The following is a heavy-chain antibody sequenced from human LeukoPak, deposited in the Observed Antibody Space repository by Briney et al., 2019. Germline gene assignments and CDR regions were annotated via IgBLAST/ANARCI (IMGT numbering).Heavy chain of an antibody. V-gene: IGHV1-69*13. D-gene: IGHD3-3*01. CDR2: IIPIFGTA. Sequence: SVKVSCTASGGTFSSYAISWVRQAPGQGLEWMGGIIPIFGTANYAQKFQGRVTITADESTSTAYMELSSLRSEDTAVYYCARELRFLEWSQRANNWFDPWGQGTLVTVSS. CDR3: ARELRFLEWSQRANNWFDP. CDR1: GGTFSSYA. J-gene: IGHJ5*02.